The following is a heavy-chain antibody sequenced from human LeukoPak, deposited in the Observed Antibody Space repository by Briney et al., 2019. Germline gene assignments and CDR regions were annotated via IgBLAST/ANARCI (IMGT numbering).Heavy chain of an antibody. J-gene: IGHJ3*02. CDR1: GFTFSSYW. CDR3: TRDSGYNAFDI. V-gene: IGHV3-7*01. Sequence: GGSLRLSCAASGFTFSSYWMSWVRQAPGKGLEWVANIKQDGSEIYYVDSVKGRFTISRDNAKNSLYLQMNSLRAEDTAVYYCTRDSGYNAFDIWGQGTMVTVSS. CDR2: IKQDGSEI. D-gene: IGHD5-12*01.